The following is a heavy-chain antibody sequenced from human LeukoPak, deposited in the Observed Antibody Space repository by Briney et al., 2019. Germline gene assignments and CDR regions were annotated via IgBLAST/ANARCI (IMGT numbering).Heavy chain of an antibody. CDR1: GFKFSVYS. J-gene: IGHJ3*01. CDR3: ARETGFADAFDF. CDR2: ITGTGSQLDDV. V-gene: IGHV3-21*03. Sequence: PGGSLRLSCAASGFKFSVYSMNWVRQAPGSGLQWVSRITGTGSQLDDVDYADSVMGRFTISRDNGKDSLFLEMRGLRVEDTGIYFCARETGFADAFDFWGRGSLVTVSS.